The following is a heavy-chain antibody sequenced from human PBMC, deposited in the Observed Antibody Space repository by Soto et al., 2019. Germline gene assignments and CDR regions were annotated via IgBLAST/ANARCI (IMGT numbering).Heavy chain of an antibody. CDR3: ATVRTRRYRYGWFDP. J-gene: IGHJ5*02. Sequence: ASVKVSRKVSGYTLTELSMHWVRQAPGKGLEWMGGFDPEDGETSYAQKFQGRVTMTEDTSTDTAYMELSSLRSEDTAVYYCATVRTRRYRYGWFDPWGQGTLVTVSS. D-gene: IGHD5-18*01. V-gene: IGHV1-24*01. CDR2: FDPEDGET. CDR1: GYTLTELS.